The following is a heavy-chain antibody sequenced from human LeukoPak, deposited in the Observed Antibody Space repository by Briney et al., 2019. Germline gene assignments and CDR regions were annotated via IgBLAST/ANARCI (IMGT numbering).Heavy chain of an antibody. CDR3: VRELPPVVQYYFDH. Sequence: GGSLRLSCAASGFTFSDYGMHWVRQAPGKGLEWVAVIWYDGSNICYADSVKGRFTISRDNSRNTLYLQMNSLRAEDTAVYYCVRELPPVVQYYFDHWGPGTLVTVSS. CDR1: GFTFSDYG. D-gene: IGHD2-21*01. J-gene: IGHJ4*02. CDR2: IWYDGSNI. V-gene: IGHV3-33*01.